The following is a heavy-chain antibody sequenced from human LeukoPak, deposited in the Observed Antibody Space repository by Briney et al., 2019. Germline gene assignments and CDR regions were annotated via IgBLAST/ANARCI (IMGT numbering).Heavy chain of an antibody. V-gene: IGHV4-30-2*01. J-gene: IGHJ3*02. CDR3: ASASDSSGYLHAFDI. CDR1: GGSISSGGYS. CDR2: IYHSGST. D-gene: IGHD3-22*01. Sequence: PSETLFLTCAVSGGSISSGGYSWSWIRQPPGKGLEWIGYIYHSGSTYYNPSLKSRVTISVDRSKNQFSLKLSSVTAADTAVYYCASASDSSGYLHAFDIWGQGTMVTVSS.